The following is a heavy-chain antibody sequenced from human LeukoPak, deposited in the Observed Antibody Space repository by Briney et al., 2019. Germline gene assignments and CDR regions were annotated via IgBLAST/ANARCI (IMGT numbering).Heavy chain of an antibody. CDR2: ISAYNGNT. J-gene: IGHJ4*02. CDR1: GYTFTSYG. D-gene: IGHD2-15*01. Sequence: ASVKVSCKTSGYTFTSYGISWVRQAPGQGLEWMGWISAYNGNTNYAQKLQGRVTMTTDTSTSTAYMELRSLRSDGTAVYYCARVGYCSGGSCPHPYYFDYWGQGTLVTVSS. V-gene: IGHV1-18*01. CDR3: ARVGYCSGGSCPHPYYFDY.